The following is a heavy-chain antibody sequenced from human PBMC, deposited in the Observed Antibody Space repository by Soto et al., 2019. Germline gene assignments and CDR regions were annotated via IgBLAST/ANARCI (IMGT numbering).Heavy chain of an antibody. CDR3: ARVPDAHARNAFYPVSKFCYFDY. CDR1: GFTFSNST. CDR2: ITSSGSFI. D-gene: IGHD3-16*01. J-gene: IGHJ4*02. V-gene: IGHV3-21*01. Sequence: KTGGSLRLSCAASGFTFSNSTMNWVRQAPGKRLEWVACITSSGSFIYYADSLKGRFTISRDDAKKSMYLQRNSLRAEDTAVYYCARVPDAHARNAFYPVSKFCYFDYWGRGTQVTVSS.